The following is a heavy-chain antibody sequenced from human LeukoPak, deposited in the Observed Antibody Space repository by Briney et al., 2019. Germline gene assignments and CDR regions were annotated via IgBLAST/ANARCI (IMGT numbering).Heavy chain of an antibody. D-gene: IGHD2-21*02. CDR3: ARDPQVTAIHDAFDI. V-gene: IGHV3-66*01. CDR1: GFTVRGNY. J-gene: IGHJ3*02. CDR2: IYSGGST. Sequence: GGSLRLSCAASGFTVRGNYMSWVRQAPGKGLEWVSVIYSGGSTYYADSVKGRFTISRDISKNTLYLQMNSLRAEDTAVYYCARDPQVTAIHDAFDIWGQGTMVTVSS.